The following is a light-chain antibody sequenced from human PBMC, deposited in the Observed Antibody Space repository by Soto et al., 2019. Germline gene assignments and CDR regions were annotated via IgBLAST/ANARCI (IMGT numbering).Light chain of an antibody. CDR2: DVS. Sequence: QSALTQPRSVSGSPGQSVTISCTGTSSDVGGYNYVSWYQQHPGKAPKVMIYDVSERPSGVPDRFSGSKSGNTASLTISGLRAEDEADYYCCSYAGSPRYVFGTGT. V-gene: IGLV2-11*01. CDR1: SSDVGGYNY. CDR3: CSYAGSPRYV. J-gene: IGLJ1*01.